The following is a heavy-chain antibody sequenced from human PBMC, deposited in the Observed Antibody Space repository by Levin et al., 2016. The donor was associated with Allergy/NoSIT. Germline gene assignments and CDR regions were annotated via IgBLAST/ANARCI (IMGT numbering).Heavy chain of an antibody. CDR2: TYYSGST. V-gene: IGHV4-39*01. J-gene: IGHJ4*02. CDR3: ARGTREGYDFWSGYHHYFDY. Sequence: WIRQPPGKGLEWIGNTYYSGSTSYNPSLKSRVTISVDTSMNQFSLKLSSVTAADTAVYYCARGTREGYDFWSGYHHYFDYWGQGTLVTVSS. D-gene: IGHD3-3*01.